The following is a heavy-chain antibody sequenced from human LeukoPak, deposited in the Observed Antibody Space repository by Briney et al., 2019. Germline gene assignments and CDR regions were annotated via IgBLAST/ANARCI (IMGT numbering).Heavy chain of an antibody. V-gene: IGHV4-39*07. CDR2: IYYSGST. CDR1: GGSISSSSYY. CDR3: ARVPRAGFWSGYSPPYYYYYYMDV. D-gene: IGHD3-3*01. J-gene: IGHJ6*03. Sequence: SETLSLTCTVSGGSISSSSYYWGWIRQPPGKGLEWIGSIYYSGSTYYNPSLKSRVTISVDTSKNQFSLKLSSVTAADTAVYYCARVPRAGFWSGYSPPYYYYYYMDVWGKGTTVTVSS.